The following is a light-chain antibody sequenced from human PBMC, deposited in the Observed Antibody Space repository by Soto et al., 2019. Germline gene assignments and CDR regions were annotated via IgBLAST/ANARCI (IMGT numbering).Light chain of an antibody. CDR3: QQYYRTHLLT. Sequence: DIVMTQSPDSLAVSLGERATINCKSSQSVLYSSNNKNYLAWYQQKPGQPPKLLLYWASTRESGVPERFSVSGSGTDFTLAITSLQAEDVAVYYCQQYYRTHLLTFGGGTKVEIK. CDR1: QSVLYSSNNKNY. V-gene: IGKV4-1*01. CDR2: WAS. J-gene: IGKJ4*02.